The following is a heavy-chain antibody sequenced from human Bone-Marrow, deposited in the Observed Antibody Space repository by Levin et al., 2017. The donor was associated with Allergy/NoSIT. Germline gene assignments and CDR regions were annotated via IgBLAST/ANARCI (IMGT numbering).Heavy chain of an antibody. J-gene: IGHJ2*01. D-gene: IGHD4-17*01. V-gene: IGHV1-2*02. CDR3: ARDPAVTRDGYFDL. Sequence: GESLKISCQASGFAFTDYYMHWVRQAPGQGLEWLGWINPNNGATKYALKFQDRVTMTRDTSISTAYMEFRRLRSDDPAVFYCARDPAVTRDGYFDLWGRGTLVSVSS. CDR2: INPNNGAT. CDR1: GFAFTDYY.